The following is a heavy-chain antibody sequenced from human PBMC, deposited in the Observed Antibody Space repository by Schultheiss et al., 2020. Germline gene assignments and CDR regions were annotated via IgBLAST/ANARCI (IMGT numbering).Heavy chain of an antibody. V-gene: IGHV4-59*01. Sequence: GSLRLSCTVSGGSISTYYWSWIRQPPGKGLEWIACIYDSGSIDYNPSLESRVTISVDKSKNQFSLKLTSVTAADTAVYYCARDRCSSTSCERYYYYYGMDVWGQGTTITVSS. J-gene: IGHJ6*02. CDR3: ARDRCSSTSCERYYYYYGMDV. CDR2: IYDSGSI. CDR1: GGSISTYY. D-gene: IGHD2-2*01.